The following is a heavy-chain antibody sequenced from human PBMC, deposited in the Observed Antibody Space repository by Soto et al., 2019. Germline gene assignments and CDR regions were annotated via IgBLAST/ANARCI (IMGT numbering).Heavy chain of an antibody. Sequence: QVQLVQSGAEVKKPGASVKVSCKASGYTFTNHYAHWVRQAPGQGLEWMGIINPSGGTTTYAQKFQGRVTMTRDTSTSTVYMELRSLRYEDTAVYYCARGTSTREAALYYYGMDVWGQGTTVTVSS. D-gene: IGHD2-2*01. CDR3: ARGTSTREAALYYYGMDV. CDR1: GYTFTNHY. J-gene: IGHJ6*02. V-gene: IGHV1-46*01. CDR2: INPSGGTT.